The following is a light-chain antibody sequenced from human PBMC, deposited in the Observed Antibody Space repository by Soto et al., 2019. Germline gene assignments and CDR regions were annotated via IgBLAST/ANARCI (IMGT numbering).Light chain of an antibody. Sequence: EIVLTQSPATLSLSPGDRATLSCRASQSFSGYLAWYQQKPGQAPRLLIYDASNRATGIPARFSGSGSGTDFTLTISSLEPEDFAGYYCQQRSKWITFGQGTRLEIK. J-gene: IGKJ5*01. V-gene: IGKV3-11*01. CDR1: QSFSGY. CDR2: DAS. CDR3: QQRSKWIT.